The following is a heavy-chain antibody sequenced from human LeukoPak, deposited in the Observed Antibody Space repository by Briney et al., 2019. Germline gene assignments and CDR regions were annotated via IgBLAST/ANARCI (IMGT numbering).Heavy chain of an antibody. V-gene: IGHV1-2*02. CDR2: INPNSGGT. J-gene: IGHJ5*02. D-gene: IGHD3-3*01. CDR3: ARDFSLDLWSGPYNWFDP. Sequence: ASVKVSCKASGYTFTGYYMHWVQQAPGQGLEWMGWINPNSGGTNYAQKFQGRVTMTRDTSISTAYMELSRLRSDDTAVYYCARDFSLDLWSGPYNWFDPWGQGTLVTVSS. CDR1: GYTFTGYY.